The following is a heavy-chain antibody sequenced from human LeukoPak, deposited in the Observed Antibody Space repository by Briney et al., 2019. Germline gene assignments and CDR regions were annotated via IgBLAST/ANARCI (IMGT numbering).Heavy chain of an antibody. CDR3: ARGQAAAAVVGY. J-gene: IGHJ4*02. CDR1: GYTFTSYD. CDR2: MNPNSGNT. D-gene: IGHD6-13*01. Sequence: VSVNVSCKASGYTFTSYDINWVRQATGQGLEWMGWMNPNSGNTGYAQKFQGRVTMTRNISISTAYMELSSLRSEDTAVYYCARGQAAAAVVGYWGQGTLVTVSS. V-gene: IGHV1-8*01.